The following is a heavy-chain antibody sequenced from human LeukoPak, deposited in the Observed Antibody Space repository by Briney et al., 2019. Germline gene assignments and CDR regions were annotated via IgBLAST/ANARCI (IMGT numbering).Heavy chain of an antibody. V-gene: IGHV3-9*01. CDR3: AKDRTYSGYDALDY. CDR1: GFTFDDYS. D-gene: IGHD5-12*01. Sequence: SLRLSCAASGFTFDDYSMHWVRQAPGKGLEWVAGISWNSGATGYADSVEGRLSVSRDNAKNSLYLQMDSLRTEDTALYYCAKDRTYSGYDALDYWGQGTLVTVSS. CDR2: ISWNSGAT. J-gene: IGHJ4*02.